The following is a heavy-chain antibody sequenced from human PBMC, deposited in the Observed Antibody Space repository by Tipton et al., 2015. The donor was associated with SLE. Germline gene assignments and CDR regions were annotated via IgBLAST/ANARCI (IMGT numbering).Heavy chain of an antibody. J-gene: IGHJ4*02. CDR1: GFTFSSYA. Sequence: SLRLSCAASGFTFSSYAMSWVRQAPGKGLEWVSAISGSGGSTYYADSVKGRFTISRDNSKNTLYLQMNSLKTEDTAVYYCTTSRAPGGYWGQGTLVTVSS. D-gene: IGHD1-14*01. CDR2: ISGSGGST. V-gene: IGHV3-23*01. CDR3: TTSRAPGGY.